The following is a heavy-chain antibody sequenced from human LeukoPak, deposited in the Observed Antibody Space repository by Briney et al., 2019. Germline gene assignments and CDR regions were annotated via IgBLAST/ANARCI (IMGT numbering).Heavy chain of an antibody. J-gene: IGHJ4*02. V-gene: IGHV4-34*01. CDR2: INHSRST. CDR3: ARGIGTVTDFDY. D-gene: IGHD4-17*01. Sequence: PSETLSLTCAVYGGSFSGYYWSWIRQPPGKGLEWIGEINHSRSTNCNPSLKSRVTISVDTSKNQFSLKLSSVTAAGTAVYYCARGIGTVTDFDYWGQGTLVTVSS. CDR1: GGSFSGYY.